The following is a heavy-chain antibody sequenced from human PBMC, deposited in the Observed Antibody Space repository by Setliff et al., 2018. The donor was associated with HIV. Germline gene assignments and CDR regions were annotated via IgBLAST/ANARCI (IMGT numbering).Heavy chain of an antibody. CDR3: AREQTTVTGGYYYYYYGMDV. J-gene: IGHJ6*02. Sequence: QPGGSLRLSCAASGFTFSDYAMHWVRQVPGRGPEWVGFIRSKAYGGTTEYAASVKGRFTISRVDSKSIAYLQMNSLRAEDTAVYYCAREQTTVTGGYYYYYYGMDVWGQGTTVTVSS. CDR2: IRSKAYGGTT. V-gene: IGHV3-49*04. D-gene: IGHD4-17*01. CDR1: GFTFSDYA.